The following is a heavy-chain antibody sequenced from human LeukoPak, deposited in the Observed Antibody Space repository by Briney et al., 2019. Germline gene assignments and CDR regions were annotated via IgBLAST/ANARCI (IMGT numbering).Heavy chain of an antibody. CDR1: GFTFSNVW. CDR2: IKSKTDGGTT. V-gene: IGHV3-15*01. D-gene: IGHD3-10*01. J-gene: IGHJ4*02. CDR3: TTSMVRGVINVY. Sequence: NPGGSLRLSCAASGFTFSNVWMNWVRQAPGKGLEWVGRIKSKTDGGTTDYAAPVKGRFTISRDDSKNTLYLQMNSLKTEDTAVYYCTTSMVRGVINVYWGQGTLVTVSS.